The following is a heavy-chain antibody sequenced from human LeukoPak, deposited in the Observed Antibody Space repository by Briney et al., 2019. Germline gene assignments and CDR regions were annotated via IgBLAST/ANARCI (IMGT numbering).Heavy chain of an antibody. V-gene: IGHV3-23*01. Sequence: GGSLRLSCAASGFTFSSYAMSWVRQAPGKGLEWVSAISGSGGSTHYADSVKGRFTISRDNSKNTLYLQMNSLRAEDTAVYYCANPTVTTRLVSDYWGQGTLVTVSS. J-gene: IGHJ4*02. CDR1: GFTFSSYA. D-gene: IGHD4-17*01. CDR2: ISGSGGST. CDR3: ANPTVTTRLVSDY.